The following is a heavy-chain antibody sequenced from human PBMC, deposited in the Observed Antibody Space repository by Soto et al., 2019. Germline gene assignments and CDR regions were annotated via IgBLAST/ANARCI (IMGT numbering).Heavy chain of an antibody. D-gene: IGHD2-21*02. Sequence: ASVKVSCKASGYTFTSFEINWVRQATGQGLEWMRWMNPNSGNTGYAQKFQGRVTMTRNTSISTAYMELSSLRSEDTAVYYCNLVVTSPPYWGQGTLVTVSS. CDR3: NLVVTSPPY. CDR2: MNPNSGNT. J-gene: IGHJ4*02. CDR1: GYTFTSFE. V-gene: IGHV1-8*01.